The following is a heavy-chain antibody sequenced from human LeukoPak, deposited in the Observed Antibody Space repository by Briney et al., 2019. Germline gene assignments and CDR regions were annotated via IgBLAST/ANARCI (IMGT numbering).Heavy chain of an antibody. J-gene: IGHJ4*02. CDR1: GFTFTTYA. CDR2: ISGSGGST. Sequence: GGSQRLSCAASGFTFTTYAMNWVRQAPGKGLEWVSAISGSGGSTYYADSVKGRFTISRDNSKNTLYLQMNSLRAEDTAVYYCARSIGFSEYWGQGTLVTVSS. CDR3: ARSIGFSEY. V-gene: IGHV3-23*01.